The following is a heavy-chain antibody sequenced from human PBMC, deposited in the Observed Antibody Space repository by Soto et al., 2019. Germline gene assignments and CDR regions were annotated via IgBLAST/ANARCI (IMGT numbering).Heavy chain of an antibody. CDR1: GFTFSSYG. CDR2: IWYDGSNK. Sequence: GGSLRLSCAASGFTFSSYGMHWVRQAPGKGLEWVAVIWYDGSNKYYADSVKGRFTISRDNSKNTLYLQMNSLRAEDTAVYYCARDQARGKSSSFTYWGQGTLVTVSS. J-gene: IGHJ4*02. D-gene: IGHD6-13*01. V-gene: IGHV3-33*01. CDR3: ARDQARGKSSSFTY.